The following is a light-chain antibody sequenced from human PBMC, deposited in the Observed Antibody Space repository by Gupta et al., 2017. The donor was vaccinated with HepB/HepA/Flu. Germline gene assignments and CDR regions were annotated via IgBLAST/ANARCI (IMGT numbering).Light chain of an antibody. V-gene: IGLV2-8*01. CDR2: EVS. J-gene: IGLJ1*01. CDR3: SSEAGSSDNYV. CDR1: GSDVGSSKY. Sequence: QSALTQPPAASGSPGQSVTISCTGTGSDVGSSKYVSWYQQHPGKGPNLMIYEVSKRPSGVPDRFSGSKSGNTASLTVAGLQAEDEADYYCSSEAGSSDNYVFGTGTKVTVL.